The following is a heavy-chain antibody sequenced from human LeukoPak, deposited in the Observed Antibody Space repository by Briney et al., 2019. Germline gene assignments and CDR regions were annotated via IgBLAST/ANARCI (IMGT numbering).Heavy chain of an antibody. V-gene: IGHV4-39*07. J-gene: IGHJ4*02. CDR1: GGSISSSSYY. D-gene: IGHD3-3*01. Sequence: SETLSLTCTVSGGSISSSSYYWGWIRQPPGKGLEWIGSIYYSGSTYYNPSLKSRVTISVDTSKNQFSLKLSSVTAADTAVYYCARGKHVLRFLEQNFDYWGQGTLVTVSS. CDR3: ARGKHVLRFLEQNFDY. CDR2: IYYSGST.